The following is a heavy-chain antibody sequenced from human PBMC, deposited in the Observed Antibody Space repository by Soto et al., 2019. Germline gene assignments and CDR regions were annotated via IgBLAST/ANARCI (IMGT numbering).Heavy chain of an antibody. V-gene: IGHV3-30*18. CDR2: ISYDGSNK. J-gene: IGHJ4*02. D-gene: IGHD6-19*01. Sequence: GGSLRLSCAASGFTFSSFGMHWVRQAPGKGLEWVALISYDGSNKYYADSVKGRFTISRDKSKNTLYLQMNSLRAEDTAVYYCAKDRGWSSADLDYWGQGTLVTVSS. CDR3: AKDRGWSSADLDY. CDR1: GFTFSSFG.